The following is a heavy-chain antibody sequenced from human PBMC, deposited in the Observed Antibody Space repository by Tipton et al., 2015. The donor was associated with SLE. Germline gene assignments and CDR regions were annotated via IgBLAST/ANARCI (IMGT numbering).Heavy chain of an antibody. J-gene: IGHJ5*02. Sequence: TLSLTCTVSGGSISRSNWWSWVRQPPGKGLEWIGKFYHSGSTNYNPSLKSRLTMSLDKSKNLFSLKLISVTAAGAAVYYCARRRSETGLSSKRGWFDPWGQGTLVTVSS. CDR1: GGSISRSNW. V-gene: IGHV4-4*02. CDR2: FYHSGST. CDR3: ARRRSETGLSSKRGWFDP. D-gene: IGHD4/OR15-4a*01.